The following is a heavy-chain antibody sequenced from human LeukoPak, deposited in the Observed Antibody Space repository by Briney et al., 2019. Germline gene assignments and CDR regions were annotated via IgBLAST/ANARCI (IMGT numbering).Heavy chain of an antibody. CDR3: ATHAPGLDNYDSSGSTPYYMDV. V-gene: IGHV4-34*01. CDR2: INHSGST. D-gene: IGHD3-22*01. J-gene: IGHJ6*03. CDR1: GGSFSGYY. Sequence: SETLSLTCAVYGGSFSGYYWSWIRQPPGKGLEWIGEINHSGSTNYNPSLKSRVTISVDTSKNQFSLKLSSVTAADTAVYYCATHAPGLDNYDSSGSTPYYMDVWGKGTTVTISS.